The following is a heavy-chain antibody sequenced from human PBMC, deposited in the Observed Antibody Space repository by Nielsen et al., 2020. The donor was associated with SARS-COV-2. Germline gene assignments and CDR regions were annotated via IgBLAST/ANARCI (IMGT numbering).Heavy chain of an antibody. CDR2: ISGSGGST. D-gene: IGHD3-10*01. J-gene: IGHJ3*01. V-gene: IGHV3-23*01. Sequence: GEFLKISCAASGFTFSSYAISWVRQAPGKGLEWVSAISGSGGSTYYADSVKGRFSISRDNSKNTLFLQMHSLRVEDTALYYCAKDGVVRGDALDLWGQGTMVTVSS. CDR3: AKDGVVRGDALDL. CDR1: GFTFSSYA.